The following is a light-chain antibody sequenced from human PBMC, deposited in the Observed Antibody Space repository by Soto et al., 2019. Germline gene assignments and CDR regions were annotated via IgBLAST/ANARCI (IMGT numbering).Light chain of an antibody. CDR2: STN. J-gene: IGLJ2*01. V-gene: IGLV7-43*01. CDR3: LLYYGGQLGV. Sequence: HTVVTQEPSLTVSPGGTVTLTCATSTGAVTSGYYPNWFQQKPGRAPRALIYSTNHKYSWTPARFSGSLLGGKAALTLSGVQPEDEADYYCLLYYGGQLGVFGGGTKLTVL. CDR1: TGAVTSGYY.